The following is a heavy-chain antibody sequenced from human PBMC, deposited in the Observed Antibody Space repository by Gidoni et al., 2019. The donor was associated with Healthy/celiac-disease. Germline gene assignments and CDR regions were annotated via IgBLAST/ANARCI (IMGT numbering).Heavy chain of an antibody. J-gene: IGHJ4*02. CDR2: IWYDGSNK. CDR1: GFTFSLYG. Sequence: VQLAESGGGVFQPGRSLRLSCAAPGFTFSLYGMHWVRQAPGKGLEWVAVIWYDGSNKYYADSVKGRFTISRDNSKNTLYLQMNSLRAEDTAVYYCARGIYYFDSSGYYYFDYWGQGTLVTVSS. CDR3: ARGIYYFDSSGYYYFDY. D-gene: IGHD3-22*01. V-gene: IGHV3-33*01.